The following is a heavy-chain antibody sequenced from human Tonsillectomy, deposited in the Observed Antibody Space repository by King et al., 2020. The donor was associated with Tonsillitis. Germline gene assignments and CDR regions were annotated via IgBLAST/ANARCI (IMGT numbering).Heavy chain of an antibody. D-gene: IGHD2-21*02. CDR1: GGPVSSYY. J-gene: IGHJ5*02. CDR3: ARDGGYCGGDCYSGFDL. Sequence: VQLQESGPGLVKPSETLSLTCTVSGGPVSSYYWSWLRQPPGKGLEWIGYFYYSGSTNYSPSLKSRVTISADMSKNQLSLRLSSVTAADTAVYYCARDGGYCGGDCYSGFDLWGQGSLVIVSS. V-gene: IGHV4-59*02. CDR2: FYYSGST.